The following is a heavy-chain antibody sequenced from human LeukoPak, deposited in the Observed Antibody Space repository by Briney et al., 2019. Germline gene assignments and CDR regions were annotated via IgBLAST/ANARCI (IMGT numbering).Heavy chain of an antibody. D-gene: IGHD6-6*01. J-gene: IGHJ2*01. CDR3: ASDSSSNYWYFDL. Sequence: SVEVSCKASGGTFSSYAISWVRQAPGQGLEWMGGIIPIFGTANYAQKFQGRVTITADESTSTAYMELSSLRSEDTAVYYCASDSSSNYWYFDLWGRGTLVTVSS. V-gene: IGHV1-69*13. CDR1: GGTFSSYA. CDR2: IIPIFGTA.